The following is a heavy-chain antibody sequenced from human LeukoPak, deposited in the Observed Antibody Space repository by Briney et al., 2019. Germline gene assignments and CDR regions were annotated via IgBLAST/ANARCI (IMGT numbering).Heavy chain of an antibody. D-gene: IGHD3-22*01. CDR3: ASYDSSGASGN. CDR2: IYYSGST. V-gene: IGHV4-59*08. Sequence: SETLSLTCTVSGGSISYYYWSWIRQPPGKGLEWIGYIYYSGSTNYNPSLKSRVTISVDTSKNEFSLKLSSVTAADTAVYYCASYDSSGASGNWGQGTLVTVSS. CDR1: GGSISYYY. J-gene: IGHJ4*02.